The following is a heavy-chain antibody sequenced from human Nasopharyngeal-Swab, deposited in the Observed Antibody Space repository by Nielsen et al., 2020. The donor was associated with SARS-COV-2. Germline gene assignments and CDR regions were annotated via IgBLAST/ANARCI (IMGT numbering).Heavy chain of an antibody. CDR1: GGSISSYY. CDR2: IYYSGST. CDR3: ARSPTWIQLWYYFDY. D-gene: IGHD5-18*01. V-gene: IGHV4-59*01. J-gene: IGHJ4*02. Sequence: SETLSLTCTVSGGSISSYYWSWIRQPPGKGLEWIGYIYYSGSTNYNPSPKSRVTISVDTSKNQFSLKLSPVTAADTAVYYCARSPTWIQLWYYFDYWGQGTLVTVSS.